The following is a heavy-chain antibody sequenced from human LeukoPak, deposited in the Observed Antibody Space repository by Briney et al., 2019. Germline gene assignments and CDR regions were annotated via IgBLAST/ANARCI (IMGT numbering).Heavy chain of an antibody. CDR1: GYTFTSYA. CDR3: ARDFTYYYDSSGYYFYY. V-gene: IGHV1-3*01. D-gene: IGHD3-22*01. CDR2: INAGNGNT. Sequence: ASVKVSCKASGYTFTSYAMHWVRQAPGQRLEWMGWINAGNGNTKYSQKFQGRVTITRDTSASTAYMELSSLRSEDTAVYYCARDFTYYYDSSGYYFYYWGQGTLVTVSS. J-gene: IGHJ4*02.